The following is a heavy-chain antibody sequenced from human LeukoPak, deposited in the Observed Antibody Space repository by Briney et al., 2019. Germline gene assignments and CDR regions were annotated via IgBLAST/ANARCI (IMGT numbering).Heavy chain of an antibody. V-gene: IGHV3-66*01. J-gene: IGHJ4*02. D-gene: IGHD5-18*01. CDR1: GFTVSSNY. CDR3: ARDWKGGYNYGHPTLTSDY. CDR2: IYSGGTT. Sequence: GGSLRLSCTASGFTVSSNYMSWVRQAPGKGLEWVSVIYSGGTTYYADSVKGRFTISRDNSKNTLYLQMNSLRAEDTAVYYCARDWKGGYNYGHPTLTSDYWGQGTLVTVSS.